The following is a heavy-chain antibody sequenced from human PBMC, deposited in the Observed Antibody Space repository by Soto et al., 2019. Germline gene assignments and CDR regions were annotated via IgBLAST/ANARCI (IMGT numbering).Heavy chain of an antibody. CDR3: ARYNWNHPVRYINWIDP. CDR1: GYTFTSYG. J-gene: IGHJ5*02. Sequence: ASVKVSCKASGYTFTSYGISWVRQAPGQGLEWMGWMSAYNGNTNYAQKFQGRVTMTRSTSTNTAYMELRSLRSDDTAVYYCARYNWNHPVRYINWIDPWGQGTLVTVSS. CDR2: MSAYNGNT. D-gene: IGHD1-20*01. V-gene: IGHV1-18*01.